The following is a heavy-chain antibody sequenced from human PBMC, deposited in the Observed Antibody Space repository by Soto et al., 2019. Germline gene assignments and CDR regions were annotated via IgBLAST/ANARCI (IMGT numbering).Heavy chain of an antibody. Sequence: PSETLSLTCTVSGGSISSGGYYWSWIRQHPGKGLEWIGYIYYSGSTYYNPSLKSRVTISVDTSKNQFSLKLSSVTAADTAVYYCARYGSGSYTRWFDPWGQGTLVTVSS. D-gene: IGHD3-10*01. CDR3: ARYGSGSYTRWFDP. V-gene: IGHV4-31*03. CDR1: GGSISSGGYY. J-gene: IGHJ5*02. CDR2: IYYSGST.